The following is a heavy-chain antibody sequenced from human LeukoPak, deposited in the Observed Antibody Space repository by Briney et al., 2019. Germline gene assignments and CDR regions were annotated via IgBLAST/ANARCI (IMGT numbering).Heavy chain of an antibody. CDR1: GFTFSSYA. D-gene: IGHD6-13*01. CDR3: ARTNLLHIAASGWWYFDY. V-gene: IGHV3-30-3*01. Sequence: GRSLRLSCAASGFTFSSYATHWVRQAPGKGLEWVAVISYDGSNKYYADSVKGRFTISRDNSKNTLYLQMNSLRAEDTAVYYCARTNLLHIAASGWWYFDYWGQGTLVTVSS. CDR2: ISYDGSNK. J-gene: IGHJ4*02.